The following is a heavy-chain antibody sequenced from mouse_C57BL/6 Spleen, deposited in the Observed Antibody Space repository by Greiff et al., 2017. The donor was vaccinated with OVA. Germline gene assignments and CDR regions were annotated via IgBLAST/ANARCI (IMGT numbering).Heavy chain of an antibody. V-gene: IGHV1-54*01. CDR2: INPGSGGT. D-gene: IGHD3-2*02. CDR1: GYAFTNYL. CDR3: AADSSGYSYAMDY. Sequence: QVQLQQSGAELVRPGTSVKVSCKASGYAFTNYLIEWVKQRPGQGLEWIGVINPGSGGTNYNEKFKGKATLTADKSSSTAYMQLSSLTSEDSAVYFGAADSSGYSYAMDYWGQGTSVTVSS. J-gene: IGHJ4*01.